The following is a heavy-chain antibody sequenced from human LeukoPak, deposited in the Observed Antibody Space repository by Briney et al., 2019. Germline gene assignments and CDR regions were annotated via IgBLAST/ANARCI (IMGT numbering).Heavy chain of an antibody. V-gene: IGHV4-39*07. J-gene: IGHJ4*02. D-gene: IGHD2-8*01. Sequence: PSETLSLTCTVSGGSISSSSYYWGWIRQPPGKGLEWIGSIYYSGSTYYNPSLKSRITISVDTSKNQFSLKLSSVTAADTAVYYCARADIVLMVSASGTYYFDYWGQGTLVTVSS. CDR3: ARADIVLMVSASGTYYFDY. CDR1: GGSISSSSYY. CDR2: IYYSGST.